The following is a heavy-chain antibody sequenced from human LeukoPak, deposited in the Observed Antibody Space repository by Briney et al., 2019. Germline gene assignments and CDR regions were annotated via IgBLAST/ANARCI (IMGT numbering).Heavy chain of an antibody. CDR1: GFIFSTYS. J-gene: IGHJ4*02. Sequence: GGSLRLSCAASGFIFSTYSMNWVRQAPGKGLEWVSSISSSTSYIYYADSVKGRFTISRDNAKNSLYLQMNSLRPEDTAVYCARENSGSYYQFDCWGQGTLVTVSS. D-gene: IGHD1-26*01. CDR2: ISSSTSYI. CDR3: ARENSGSYYQFDC. V-gene: IGHV3-21*01.